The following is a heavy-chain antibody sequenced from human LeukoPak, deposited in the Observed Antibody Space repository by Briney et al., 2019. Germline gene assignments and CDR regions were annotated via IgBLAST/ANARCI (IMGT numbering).Heavy chain of an antibody. CDR2: IYYSGST. V-gene: IGHV4-39*01. J-gene: IGHJ5*02. Sequence: SETLSLTCTVSGGSISSSSYYWGWIRQPPGKGLEWIGSIYYSGSTYYNPSLKSRVTISVDTSKNQFSLKLSSVTAADTAVYYCASPYSGSYWGWFDPWGQGTLVTVSS. D-gene: IGHD1-26*01. CDR1: GGSISSSSYY. CDR3: ASPYSGSYWGWFDP.